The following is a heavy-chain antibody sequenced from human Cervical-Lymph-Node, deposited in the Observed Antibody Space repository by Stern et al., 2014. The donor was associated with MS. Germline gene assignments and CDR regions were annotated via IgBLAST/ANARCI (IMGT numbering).Heavy chain of an antibody. D-gene: IGHD1-26*01. CDR2: SIPIFGTA. CDR1: GGTFSSYA. Sequence: VQLVEPGAEVKKPGSSVKVSCKASGGTFSSYAISRVRQAPGQGLEWMGGSIPIFGTANFAQKFQGRVTITADESTSTAYMELSSLRSEDTAVYYCARGELKEGLVRGMDVWGQGTTVTVSS. J-gene: IGHJ6*02. CDR3: ARGELKEGLVRGMDV. V-gene: IGHV1-69*01.